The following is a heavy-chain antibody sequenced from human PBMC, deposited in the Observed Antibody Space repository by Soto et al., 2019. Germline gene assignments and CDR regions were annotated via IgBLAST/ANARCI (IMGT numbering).Heavy chain of an antibody. D-gene: IGHD3-10*01. J-gene: IGHJ6*04. Sequence: QVQLVQSGAEVKKPGASVKVSCKASGYTFTSYYMHWVRQAPGQGLEWMGIINPSGGSASHAQKFQGRVTMTTEPSTSKVYMELSSLRSEDTAVDYCARHGSGSQDYYGMGVWGEGATVTVSS. CDR2: INPSGGSA. V-gene: IGHV1-46*01. CDR3: ARHGSGSQDYYGMGV. CDR1: GYTFTSYY.